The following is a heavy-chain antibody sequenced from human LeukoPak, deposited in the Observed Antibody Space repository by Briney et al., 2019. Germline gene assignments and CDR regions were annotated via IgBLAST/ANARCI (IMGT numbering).Heavy chain of an antibody. J-gene: IGHJ4*02. D-gene: IGHD1-26*01. CDR3: ARDGGSYYRFDY. Sequence: GGSLRLSCAASGFTFSTYSMNWVRQATGKGLEWVSSISGSGSNSYIYYADSVKGRFTISRDNAKNSLYLQMNSLRAEDTAVYYCARDGGSYYRFDYWGQGTLVTVSS. CDR2: ISGSGSNSYI. CDR1: GFTFSTYS. V-gene: IGHV3-21*01.